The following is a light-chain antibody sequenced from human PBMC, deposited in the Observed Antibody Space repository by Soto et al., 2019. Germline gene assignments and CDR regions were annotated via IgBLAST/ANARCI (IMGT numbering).Light chain of an antibody. Sequence: EVVMRQSPATLSVSPGDGATLSCRASQGIGDTLAWYQHKPGQTPRPLIYDTSTRAIEAPTRFRGSRSGSEFTLTINSLQSEDCAVDYCQPYDNCPLTFGGGTKVEIK. CDR3: QPYDNCPLT. V-gene: IGKV3-15*01. J-gene: IGKJ4*01. CDR1: QGIGDT. CDR2: DTS.